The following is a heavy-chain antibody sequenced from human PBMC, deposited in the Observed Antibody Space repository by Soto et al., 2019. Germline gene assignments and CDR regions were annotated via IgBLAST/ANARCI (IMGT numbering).Heavy chain of an antibody. CDR1: GYTFTSYG. CDR3: ARGGGSYLKFACDI. Sequence: GASVTVSCKASGYTFTSYGISWVRQAPGQGLEWMGWINAYNGNTNYAQKLQGRVTMTADTSTSTAYMELRSLRSDDTAVYYCARGGGSYLKFACDIWGQGTMVTVSS. V-gene: IGHV1-18*01. CDR2: INAYNGNT. J-gene: IGHJ3*02. D-gene: IGHD1-26*01.